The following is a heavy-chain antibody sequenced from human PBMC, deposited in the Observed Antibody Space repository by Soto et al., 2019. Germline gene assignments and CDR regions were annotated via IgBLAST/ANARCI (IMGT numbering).Heavy chain of an antibody. J-gene: IGHJ6*03. V-gene: IGHV4-34*01. Sequence: QVQLQQWGAGLLKPSETLSLTCAVYGGSFSGYYWSWIRQPPGKGLEWIGEINHSGSTNYNPSLKSRVTLSGDTSKNQFSLKLSSVTAADTAVYYCARGGIVATTNNYYYYMDVWGKGTTVTVSS. CDR3: ARGGIVATTNNYYYYMDV. CDR2: INHSGST. D-gene: IGHD5-12*01. CDR1: GGSFSGYY.